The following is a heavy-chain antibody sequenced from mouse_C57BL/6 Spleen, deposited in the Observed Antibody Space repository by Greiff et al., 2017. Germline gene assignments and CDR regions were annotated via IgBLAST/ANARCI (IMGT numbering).Heavy chain of an antibody. CDR2: ISYDGSN. D-gene: IGHD2-10*02. J-gene: IGHJ4*01. V-gene: IGHV3-6*01. Sequence: ESGPGLVKPSQSLSLTCSVTGYSITSGYYWNWIRQFPGNKLEWMGYISYDGSNNYNPSLKNRISITRDTSKNQFFLKLNSVTTEDTATYYWARGGLENAMDYWGQGTSVTVSS. CDR3: ARGGLENAMDY. CDR1: GYSITSGYY.